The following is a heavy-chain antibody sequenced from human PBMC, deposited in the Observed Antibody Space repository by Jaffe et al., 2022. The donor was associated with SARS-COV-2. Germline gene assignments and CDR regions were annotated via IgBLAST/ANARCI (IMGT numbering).Heavy chain of an antibody. Sequence: QVQLVESGGGVVQPGRSLRLSCAASGFTFSSYGMHWVRQAPGKGLEWVAVLSYDGSNEYYADSVKGRFTISRDNSKNTLYLQMDSLRVEDTAVYYCAKAVEVTTRRWFDPWGQGTLVTVSS. CDR3: AKAVEVTTRRWFDP. J-gene: IGHJ5*02. CDR2: LSYDGSNE. D-gene: IGHD2-21*02. V-gene: IGHV3-30*18. CDR1: GFTFSSYG.